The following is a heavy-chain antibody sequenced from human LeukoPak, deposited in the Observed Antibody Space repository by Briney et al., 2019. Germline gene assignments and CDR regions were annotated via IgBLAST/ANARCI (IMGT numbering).Heavy chain of an antibody. CDR3: ARVIAVARHYYYYYMDV. CDR2: IYTSGGT. V-gene: IGHV4-4*07. D-gene: IGHD6-6*01. J-gene: IGHJ6*03. Sequence: SETLSLTCTVSGGSISSYYWSWIRQPAGKGLEWIGRIYTSGGTNYNPSLKSRVTMSVDTSKNQFSLKLSSVTAADTAVYYCARVIAVARHYYYYYMDVWGKGTTVTVSS. CDR1: GGSISSYY.